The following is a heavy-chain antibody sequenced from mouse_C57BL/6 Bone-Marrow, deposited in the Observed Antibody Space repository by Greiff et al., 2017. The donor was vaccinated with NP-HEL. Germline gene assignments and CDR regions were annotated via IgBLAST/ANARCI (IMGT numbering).Heavy chain of an antibody. Sequence: EVKLVESGGGLVKPGGSLKLSCAASGFTFSSYAMSWVRQTPEKRLEWVATISDGGSYTYYPDNVQGRFTISRDNAKNNLYLQRSHLKSEDTAMYYCARDNWDGAYWGQGTLVTVSA. CDR2: ISDGGSYT. V-gene: IGHV5-4*01. J-gene: IGHJ3*01. D-gene: IGHD4-1*01. CDR3: ARDNWDGAY. CDR1: GFTFSSYA.